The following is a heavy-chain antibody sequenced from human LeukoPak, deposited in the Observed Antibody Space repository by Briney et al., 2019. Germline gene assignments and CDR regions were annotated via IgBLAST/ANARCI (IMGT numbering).Heavy chain of an antibody. CDR1: GGSFSGYY. V-gene: IGHV4-34*01. D-gene: IGHD2-2*01. CDR2: INHSGST. CDR3: ARGRWKPAARAAWFDP. Sequence: SETLSLTCAVYGGSFSGYYWSWIRQPPGKGLEWIGEINHSGSTNYNPSLKSRVTIAVDTSKNQSSLKLSSVTAADTAVYYCARGRWKPAARAAWFDPWGQGTLVTVSS. J-gene: IGHJ5*02.